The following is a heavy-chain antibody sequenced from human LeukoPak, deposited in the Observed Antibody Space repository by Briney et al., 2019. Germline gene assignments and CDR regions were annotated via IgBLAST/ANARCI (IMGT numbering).Heavy chain of an antibody. CDR1: GGSISSYY. V-gene: IGHV4-4*09. J-gene: IGHJ4*02. Sequence: SETLSLTCTVSGGSISSYYWSWIRQPPGKGLEWIGYIHISGSTNHNPSLKSRVTISIDTSKNQFSLKLSSVTAADTAVYYCARHKGDASYNFDYWGQGTLVTVSS. D-gene: IGHD5-24*01. CDR2: IHISGST. CDR3: ARHKGDASYNFDY.